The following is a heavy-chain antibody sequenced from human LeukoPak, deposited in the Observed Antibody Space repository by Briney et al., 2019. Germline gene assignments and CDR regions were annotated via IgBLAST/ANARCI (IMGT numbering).Heavy chain of an antibody. V-gene: IGHV1-69*13. J-gene: IGHJ5*02. Sequence: ASVKVSCKASGYTFTSYAISWVRQAPGQGLEWMGGIIPIFGTANYAQKFQGRVTITADESTSTAYMELSSLRSEDTAVYYCARDSLGYYGSGSTGWFDPWGQGTLVTVSS. CDR3: ARDSLGYYGSGSTGWFDP. D-gene: IGHD3-10*01. CDR2: IIPIFGTA. CDR1: GYTFTSYA.